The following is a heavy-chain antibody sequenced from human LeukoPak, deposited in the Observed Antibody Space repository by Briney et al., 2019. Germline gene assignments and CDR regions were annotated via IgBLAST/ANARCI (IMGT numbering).Heavy chain of an antibody. CDR3: ARDPVLGVGELLVYYYYYMDV. J-gene: IGHJ6*03. CDR1: GFTFSSYW. D-gene: IGHD3-10*01. V-gene: IGHV3-74*01. CDR2: INSDGSNT. Sequence: PGGSLRLSCAASGFTFSSYWMNWVRQAPGKGLVWVSRINSDGSNTKYADSVKGRFTISRDNAKNSLYLQMNSLRAEDTAVYYCARDPVLGVGELLVYYYYYMDVWGKGTTVTVSS.